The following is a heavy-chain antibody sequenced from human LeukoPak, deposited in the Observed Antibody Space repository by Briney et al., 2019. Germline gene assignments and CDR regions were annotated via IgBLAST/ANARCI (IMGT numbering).Heavy chain of an antibody. CDR1: GGSISSYY. D-gene: IGHD5-18*01. Sequence: SETLSLTCTVSGGSISSYYWSWIRQPPGKGLEWIGYIYYSGSIKYNPSLKSRVTMSVDTSKNQFSLKLSSVTAADTAVYYCGRGSWIQSSPAIYYFDYWGQGTLVTVSS. J-gene: IGHJ4*02. CDR3: GRGSWIQSSPAIYYFDY. CDR2: IYYSGSI. V-gene: IGHV4-59*01.